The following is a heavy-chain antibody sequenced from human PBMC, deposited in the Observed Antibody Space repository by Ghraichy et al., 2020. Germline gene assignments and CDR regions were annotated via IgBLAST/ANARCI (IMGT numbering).Heavy chain of an antibody. CDR2: IWYDGSNK. J-gene: IGHJ3*02. Sequence: GGSLRLSCAASGFTFSSHGMHWVRQAPGKGLEWVAVIWYDGSNKYYADSVKGRFTISRDNSKNTLYLQMNSLRAEDTAVYYCARGAGLSWGVATIRDSFDIWGQGTMVTVSS. D-gene: IGHD5-12*01. CDR3: ARGAGLSWGVATIRDSFDI. CDR1: GFTFSSHG. V-gene: IGHV3-33*01.